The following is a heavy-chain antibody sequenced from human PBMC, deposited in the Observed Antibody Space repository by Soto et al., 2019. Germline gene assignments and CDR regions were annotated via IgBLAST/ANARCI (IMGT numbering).Heavy chain of an antibody. V-gene: IGHV1-46*01. CDR1: GYTFTSYY. Sequence: ASVKVSCKASGYTFTSYYMHWVRQAPGQGLEWMGIINPSGGSTSYAQKFRGRVTMTRDTSTSTVYMELSSLRSEDTAVYYCARDQGRYYDILTGSLGMDVWGQGTTVTVSS. D-gene: IGHD3-9*01. CDR2: INPSGGST. J-gene: IGHJ6*02. CDR3: ARDQGRYYDILTGSLGMDV.